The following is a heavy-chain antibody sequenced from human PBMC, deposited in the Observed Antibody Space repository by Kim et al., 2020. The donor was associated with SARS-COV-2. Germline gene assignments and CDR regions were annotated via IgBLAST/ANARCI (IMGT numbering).Heavy chain of an antibody. J-gene: IGHJ4*02. V-gene: IGHV4-34*01. CDR3: ARGRYYGSGSYSPFY. CDR1: GGSFSGYY. Sequence: SETRSLTCAVYGGSFSGYYWSWIRQPPGKWLEWIGYINHSGSTNYNPSLKSRVTISVDTSKNQFSLKLSSVTAADPAVYYCARGRYYGSGSYSPFYWVQG. D-gene: IGHD3-10*01. CDR2: INHSGST.